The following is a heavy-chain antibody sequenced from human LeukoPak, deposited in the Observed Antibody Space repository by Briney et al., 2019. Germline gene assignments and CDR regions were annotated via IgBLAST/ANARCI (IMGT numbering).Heavy chain of an antibody. CDR3: ARGRTVTRTTYYYYYYGMDV. CDR2: INHSGST. J-gene: IGHJ6*02. CDR1: GGSFSGYY. D-gene: IGHD2-2*01. Sequence: SETLSLTCAVYGGSFSGYYWSWIRQPPGKGLEWIGEINHSGSTNYNPSLKSRVTISVDTSKNQFSLKLSSVTAAGTAVYYCARGRTVTRTTYYYYYYGMDVWGQGTTVAVSS. V-gene: IGHV4-34*01.